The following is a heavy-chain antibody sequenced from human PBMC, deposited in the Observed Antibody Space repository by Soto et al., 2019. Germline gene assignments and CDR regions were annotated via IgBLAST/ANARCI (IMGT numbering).Heavy chain of an antibody. J-gene: IGHJ4*02. CDR2: VYYSGTT. V-gene: IGHV4-39*01. D-gene: IGHD2-2*01. CDR1: GGSISSSSYY. Sequence: QLQLQESGPGLVKPSETLSLTCTVSGGSISSSSYYWAWVRQPPGKGLEWIGSVYYSGTTYYNPSLKSRVTISGDTSKNQFSLRLSSVTAADTAVFYCARLIHCITTSCYFDYWGQGTLVTVSS. CDR3: ARLIHCITTSCYFDY.